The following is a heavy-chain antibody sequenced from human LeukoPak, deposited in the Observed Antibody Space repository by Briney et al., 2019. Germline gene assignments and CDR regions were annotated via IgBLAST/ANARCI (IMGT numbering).Heavy chain of an antibody. J-gene: IGHJ5*02. CDR3: ARGKRIMITFGGVIAPWTP. Sequence: ASVKVSCKASGYTFTNYHMNWVRQAPGQGLEWMGIINPSGGSTSYAQKFQGRVTMTRDMSTSTVYMELSSLRSEDTAVYYCARGKRIMITFGGVIAPWTPWGQGTLVTVSS. CDR2: INPSGGST. D-gene: IGHD3-16*02. CDR1: GYTFTNYH. V-gene: IGHV1-46*01.